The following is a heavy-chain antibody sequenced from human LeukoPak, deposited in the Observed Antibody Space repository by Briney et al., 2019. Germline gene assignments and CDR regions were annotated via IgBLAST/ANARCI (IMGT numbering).Heavy chain of an antibody. CDR2: ISSSSSTI. CDR1: GFTFSSYS. V-gene: IGHV3-48*04. D-gene: IGHD6-19*01. CDR3: ARDTGSDWSGLGDAFDI. Sequence: GGSLRLSCAASGFTFSSYSMNWVRQAPGKGLEWVSYISSSSSTIYYADSVKGRFTISRDNAKNSLYLQMNSLRAEDTALYHCARDTGSDWSGLGDAFDIWGQGTMVTVSS. J-gene: IGHJ3*02.